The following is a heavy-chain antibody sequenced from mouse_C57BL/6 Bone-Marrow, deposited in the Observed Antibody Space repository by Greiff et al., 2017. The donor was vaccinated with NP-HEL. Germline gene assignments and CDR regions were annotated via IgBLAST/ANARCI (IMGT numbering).Heavy chain of an antibody. J-gene: IGHJ3*01. Sequence: QVQLQQSGPELVKPGASVKISCKASGYAFSSSWMNWVKQRPGKGLEWIGRIYPGDGDTNYNGKFKGKATLTVDKSSSTAYMQLSSLTSEDSAVYFCARGGYYGSSPTWFAYWGQGTLVTVSA. CDR2: IYPGDGDT. CDR1: GYAFSSSW. CDR3: ARGGYYGSSPTWFAY. D-gene: IGHD1-1*01. V-gene: IGHV1-82*01.